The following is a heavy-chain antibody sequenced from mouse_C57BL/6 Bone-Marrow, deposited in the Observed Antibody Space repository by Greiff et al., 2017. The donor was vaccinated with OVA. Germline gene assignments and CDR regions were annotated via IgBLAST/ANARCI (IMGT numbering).Heavy chain of an antibody. CDR2: ISDGGSYT. J-gene: IGHJ3*01. D-gene: IGHD1-1*01. V-gene: IGHV5-4*01. Sequence: EVQRVESGGGLVKPGGSLKLSCAASGFTFSSYAMSWVRQTPEKRLEWVATISDGGSYTYYPANVQGRFTISRDNAKNNLYLQMSHLKSEDTAMYYCARDVITTVPGWFAYWGQGTLVTVSA. CDR1: GFTFSSYA. CDR3: ARDVITTVPGWFAY.